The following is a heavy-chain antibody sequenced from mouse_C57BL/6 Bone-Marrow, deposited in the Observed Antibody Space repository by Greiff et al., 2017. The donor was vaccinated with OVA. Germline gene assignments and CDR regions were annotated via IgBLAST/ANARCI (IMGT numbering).Heavy chain of an antibody. D-gene: IGHD3-2*02. CDR1: GYAFSSSW. V-gene: IGHV1-82*01. Sequence: VVEPGASVKISCKASGYAFSSSWMNWVKQRPGKGLEWIGRIYPGDGDTNYNGKFKGKATLTADKSSSTAYMQLSSLTSEDSAVYFCAKRQLRLRDAMDYWGQGTSVTVSS. CDR2: IYPGDGDT. J-gene: IGHJ4*01. CDR3: AKRQLRLRDAMDY.